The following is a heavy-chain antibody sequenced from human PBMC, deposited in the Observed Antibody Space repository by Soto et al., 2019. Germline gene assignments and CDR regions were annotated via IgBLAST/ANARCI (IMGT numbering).Heavy chain of an antibody. V-gene: IGHV3-15*01. CDR3: TTAPPVTTAPPSYYYYYMDV. CDR2: IKSKTDGGTT. Sequence: GGSLRLSCAASGFTFSNAWMSWVRQAPGKGLEWVGRIKSKTDGGTTDYAAPVKGRFTISRDDSKNTLYLQMNSLKTEDTAVYYCTTAPPVTTAPPSYYYYYMDVWGKGTTVTVSS. CDR1: GFTFSNAW. J-gene: IGHJ6*03. D-gene: IGHD4-17*01.